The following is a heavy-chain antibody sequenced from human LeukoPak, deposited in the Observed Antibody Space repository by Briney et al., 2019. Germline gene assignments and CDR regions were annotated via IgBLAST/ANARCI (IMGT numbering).Heavy chain of an antibody. V-gene: IGHV3-43*02. CDR1: GFTFDGYA. CDR3: AKDMGPLGTIWLDY. Sequence: GGSLRLSCAASGFTFDGYAMHWVRQAPGKSVEGVSLISGDGTTTYYADSVEGRVTISTDNSKNSLYLQVNSLRTEDTALYYCAKDMGPLGTIWLDYWGQGTLVTVSS. D-gene: IGHD3-3*01. CDR2: ISGDGTTT. J-gene: IGHJ4*02.